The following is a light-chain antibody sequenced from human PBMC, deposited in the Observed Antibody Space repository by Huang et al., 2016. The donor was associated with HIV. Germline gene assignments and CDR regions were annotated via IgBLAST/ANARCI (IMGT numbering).Light chain of an antibody. J-gene: IGKJ1*01. Sequence: DIQMTQSPSSLSASIGDRGTITCRASQSIYGYLNWYQQKPGKAPKLLIYGASNLQSGVPSRFSGNGSGTDFTLTISSLQPEDFATYYCQQSHSASAWTFGPGTKVEIK. V-gene: IGKV1-39*01. CDR2: GAS. CDR3: QQSHSASAWT. CDR1: QSIYGY.